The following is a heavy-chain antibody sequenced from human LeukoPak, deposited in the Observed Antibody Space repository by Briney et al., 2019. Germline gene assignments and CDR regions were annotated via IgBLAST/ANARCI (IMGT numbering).Heavy chain of an antibody. CDR2: INHSGST. Sequence: SETLSLTCAVYGGSFSGYYWSWIRQPPGKGREWIGEINHSGSTNYNPSLKSRVTISVDTSKNQFSLKLSSVTAADTAVYYCARSAGYCSGGSCYRAGNFDYWGQGTLVTVSS. J-gene: IGHJ4*02. CDR1: GGSFSGYY. CDR3: ARSAGYCSGGSCYRAGNFDY. D-gene: IGHD2-15*01. V-gene: IGHV4-34*01.